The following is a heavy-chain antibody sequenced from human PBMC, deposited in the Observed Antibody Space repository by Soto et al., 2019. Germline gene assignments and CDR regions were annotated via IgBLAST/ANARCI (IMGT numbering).Heavy chain of an antibody. V-gene: IGHV4-59*01. J-gene: IGHJ4*02. Sequence: SETLSLTCSVSGGSMSEYFWSWIRQSPGKGLEWIGYIYYLGSTDYNPSLKSRVTISVDTSKRQFSLRLTSVTAADTAVYYCARERYDGSGRPYPADWGQGTQV. D-gene: IGHD3-10*01. CDR3: ARERYDGSGRPYPAD. CDR2: IYYLGST. CDR1: GGSMSEYF.